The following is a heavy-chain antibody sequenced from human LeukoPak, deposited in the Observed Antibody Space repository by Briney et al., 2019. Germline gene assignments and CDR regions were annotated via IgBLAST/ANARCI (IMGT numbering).Heavy chain of an antibody. CDR3: PRDIGDYDFWIGYSY. CDR2: FNTDGSIT. V-gene: IGHV3-74*01. Sequence: GGSLSLSCAVSGFTLSTLWMYWVREAPGKGLVWVSRFNTDGSITSYADSVNGQFTISRDNANNTLYLQMNSLRAEDTAVYYCPRDIGDYDFWIGYSYWGQRALVTLS. CDR1: GFTLSTLW. J-gene: IGHJ4*02. D-gene: IGHD3-3*01.